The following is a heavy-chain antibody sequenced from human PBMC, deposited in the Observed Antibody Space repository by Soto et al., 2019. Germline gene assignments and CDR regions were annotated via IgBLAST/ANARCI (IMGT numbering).Heavy chain of an antibody. D-gene: IGHD3-10*01. CDR3: ARVITMHPGPQPVYGSDV. Sequence: QVQLVQSGAEVKKPGASVKVSCKASGVTFSSYAISWVRQAPGPGLEWMVGIIPIYGTAHYAQKFQGRVTSTADESTSTAYMEPSSLRAENTAVYYCARVITMHPGPQPVYGSDVWGHGPTATFS. CDR1: GVTFSSYA. V-gene: IGHV1-69*01. CDR2: IIPIYGTA. J-gene: IGHJ6*02.